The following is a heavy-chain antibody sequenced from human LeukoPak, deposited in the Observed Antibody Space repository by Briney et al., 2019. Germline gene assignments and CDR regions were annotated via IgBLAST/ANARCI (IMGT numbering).Heavy chain of an antibody. CDR2: ISGSGGST. V-gene: IGHV3-23*01. CDR3: AKGPYDSSGYGFDY. J-gene: IGHJ4*02. CDR1: GFTFSSYA. D-gene: IGHD3-22*01. Sequence: PGGSLRLSCAASGFTFSSYAMSWVRQAPGKGLEWVSAISGSGGSTYYADSVKGRLTTSRDNSKNTLYLQMNSLRAEDTAVYYCAKGPYDSSGYGFDYWGQGTLVTVSS.